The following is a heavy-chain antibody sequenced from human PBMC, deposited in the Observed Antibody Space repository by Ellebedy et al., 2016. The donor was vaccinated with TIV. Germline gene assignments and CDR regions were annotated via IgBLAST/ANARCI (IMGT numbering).Heavy chain of an antibody. J-gene: IGHJ3*02. V-gene: IGHV4-4*07. CDR3: ARVYSSSPDLNDAFDI. CDR2: IYTSGST. CDR1: GGSFSGYY. Sequence: MPSETLSLTCTVYGGSFSGYYWSWIRQPAGKGLEWIGRIYTSGSTNYNPSLKSRVTMSVDTSKNQFFLKLSPVTAADTAVYYCARVYSSSPDLNDAFDIWGQGTMVTVSS. D-gene: IGHD6-13*01.